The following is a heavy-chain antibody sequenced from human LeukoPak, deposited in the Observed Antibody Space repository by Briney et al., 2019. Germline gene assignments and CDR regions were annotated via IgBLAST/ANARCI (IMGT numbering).Heavy chain of an antibody. V-gene: IGHV4-59*08. Sequence: SGTLSLTCTVSGGSISSYYWSWIRQPPGKGLEWIGYTYYSGSSNYNPSLKGRITISVDTSKNQFSLKLSSVTAADTAVYYCARHMIRSSGWYGDYYFGMDVWGQGTTVTVSS. CDR1: GGSISSYY. CDR2: TYYSGSS. D-gene: IGHD6-19*01. CDR3: ARHMIRSSGWYGDYYFGMDV. J-gene: IGHJ6*02.